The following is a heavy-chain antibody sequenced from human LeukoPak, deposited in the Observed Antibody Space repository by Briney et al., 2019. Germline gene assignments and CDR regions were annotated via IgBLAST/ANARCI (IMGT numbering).Heavy chain of an antibody. V-gene: IGHV4-59*01. CDR2: IYYSGST. J-gene: IGHJ4*02. Sequence: PSETLSLTCTVSVGSISSYYWSWIRQPPGKGLEWIGYIYYSGSTNYNPSLKSRVTISVDTSKNQFSLKLSSVTAADTAVYYCARGRGGWLQFPAFDYWGQGTLVTVSS. D-gene: IGHD5-24*01. CDR3: ARGRGGWLQFPAFDY. CDR1: VGSISSYY.